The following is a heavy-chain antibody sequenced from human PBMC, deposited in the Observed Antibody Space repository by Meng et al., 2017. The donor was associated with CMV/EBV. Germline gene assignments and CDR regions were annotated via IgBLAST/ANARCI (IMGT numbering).Heavy chain of an antibody. Sequence: ESLKISCAASGFTVSSHYMSWVRQAPGKGLEWVSVIYSGGSTDYADSVKGRFTISRDNSKNTLYLQMNSLRAEDTAVYSCARGADTMIVVADYGMDVWGQGTTVTVSS. V-gene: IGHV3-66*02. J-gene: IGHJ6*02. CDR2: IYSGGST. CDR1: GFTVSSHY. D-gene: IGHD3-22*01. CDR3: ARGADTMIVVADYGMDV.